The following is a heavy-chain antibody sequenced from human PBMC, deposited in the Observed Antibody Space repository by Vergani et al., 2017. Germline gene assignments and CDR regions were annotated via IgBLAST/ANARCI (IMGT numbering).Heavy chain of an antibody. D-gene: IGHD3-22*01. Sequence: VQLVESGGGVVQPGRSLRLSCAASGFTFRSYWMSWVRQAPGKGLEWVANIKQDGSEKYYVDSVKGRFTISRDNAKNSLYLQMNSLRAEDTAVYYCARDPRYYYDSSGYSDYWGQGTLVTVSS. CDR1: GFTFRSYW. J-gene: IGHJ4*02. V-gene: IGHV3-7*01. CDR3: ARDPRYYYDSSGYSDY. CDR2: IKQDGSEK.